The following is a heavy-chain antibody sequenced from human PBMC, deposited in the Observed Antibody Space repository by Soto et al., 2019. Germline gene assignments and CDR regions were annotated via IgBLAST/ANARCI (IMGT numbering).Heavy chain of an antibody. CDR1: GYSFSKYG. Sequence: QVQLVQSGAEVKEPGATVKVSCKASGYSFSKYGISWVRQAPGQGLDWLGWINVKDVHINYGRNFQGRLILTTDTSTTTAYMELRTLRFDDTAVYYCARDFDFLFDYWGQGTWVTVSS. J-gene: IGHJ4*02. V-gene: IGHV1-18*01. CDR2: INVKDVHI. CDR3: ARDFDFLFDY.